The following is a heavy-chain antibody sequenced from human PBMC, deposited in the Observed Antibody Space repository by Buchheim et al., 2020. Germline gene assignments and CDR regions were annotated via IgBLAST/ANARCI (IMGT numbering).Heavy chain of an antibody. J-gene: IGHJ4*02. CDR2: IYYSGST. D-gene: IGHD2-2*01. Sequence: QLQLQESGPGLVKPSETLSLTCTVSGGSISSNDYFWGWIRQPPGKGLEWIGDIYYSGSTYYNTSLKSRVTISVDTSKNQFSLKLSSVTATDTAVYYCARLGYCSSITCYPQNWGQGTL. V-gene: IGHV4-39*01. CDR1: GGSISSNDYF. CDR3: ARLGYCSSITCYPQN.